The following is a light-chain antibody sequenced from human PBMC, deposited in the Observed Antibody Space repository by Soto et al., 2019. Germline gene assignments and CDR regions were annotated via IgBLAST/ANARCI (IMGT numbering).Light chain of an antibody. Sequence: QAVVTQPPSASGTPGQRVTISCSGTSPNIGRNTVNWYRQLPGTAPKLLVYSTDQRPSGVPDRFSGSKSGTSASLAISGLQSEDEADYFCASWDDKLKGLVFGGGTQLTVL. V-gene: IGLV1-44*01. J-gene: IGLJ7*01. CDR3: ASWDDKLKGLV. CDR2: STD. CDR1: SPNIGRNT.